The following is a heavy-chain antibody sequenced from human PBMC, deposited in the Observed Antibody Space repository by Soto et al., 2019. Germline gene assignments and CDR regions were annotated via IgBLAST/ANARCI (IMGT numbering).Heavy chain of an antibody. CDR2: LSGSGGTT. Sequence: EVQLLESGGGLVQPGGSLRLSCAASGFTFSSYAMSWVRQAPGKGLEWVSALSGSGGTTYYADSVKGRFSISRDNSKNTLFLQMNSLRAEDTAIYYCARDSEIVGATTLHDCWGQGTLVTVSS. D-gene: IGHD1-26*01. CDR1: GFTFSSYA. V-gene: IGHV3-23*01. J-gene: IGHJ4*02. CDR3: ARDSEIVGATTLHDC.